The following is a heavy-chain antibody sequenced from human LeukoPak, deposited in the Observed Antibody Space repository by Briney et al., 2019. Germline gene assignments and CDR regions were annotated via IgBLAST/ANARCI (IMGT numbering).Heavy chain of an antibody. V-gene: IGHV3-23*01. CDR1: GFTVSSNY. J-gene: IGHJ4*02. CDR3: AKDGVWQSYYFDY. D-gene: IGHD6-19*01. CDR2: ISDSSGHT. Sequence: GGSLRLSCAASGFTVSSNYMSWVRQAPGKGLEWVSSISDSSGHTYYADSVRCRFTISRDNSKNTVFLQMNSLRAEDTAIYYCAKDGVWQSYYFDYWGQGTLVTVSS.